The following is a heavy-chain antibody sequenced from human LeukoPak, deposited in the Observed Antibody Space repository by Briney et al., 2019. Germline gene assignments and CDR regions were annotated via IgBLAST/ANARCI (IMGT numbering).Heavy chain of an antibody. CDR2: INPNSGGT. CDR1: GYTFTGYY. V-gene: IGHV1-2*02. J-gene: IGHJ5*02. CDR3: ARDRVVVPAARLTEFDP. D-gene: IGHD2-2*01. Sequence: ASVKVSCKASGYTFTGYYMHWVRQAPGQGPEWMGWINPNSGGTNYAQKFQGRVTMTRDTSISTAYMELSRLRSDDTAVYYCARDRVVVPAARLTEFDPWGQGTLVTVSS.